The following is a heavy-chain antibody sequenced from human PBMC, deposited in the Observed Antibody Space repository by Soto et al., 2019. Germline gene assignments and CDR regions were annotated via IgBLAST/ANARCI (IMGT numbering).Heavy chain of an antibody. V-gene: IGHV3-23*01. D-gene: IGHD3-3*01. CDR1: GFTFSSYA. CDR2: ISGSGGST. CDR3: AACYFWSGQRFGY. J-gene: IGHJ4*02. Sequence: GGSLRLSCAASGFTFSSYAMSWVRQAPGKGLDWVSAISGSGGSTYYADAVKGRFTISRDNSKNTLYLQMNSLRAEDTVVYYCAACYFWSGQRFGYWGQGSLVTVSS.